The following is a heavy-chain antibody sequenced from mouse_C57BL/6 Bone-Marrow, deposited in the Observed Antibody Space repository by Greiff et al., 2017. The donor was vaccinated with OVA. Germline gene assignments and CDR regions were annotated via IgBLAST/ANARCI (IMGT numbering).Heavy chain of an antibody. CDR3: TRSGGYDYDRAMDY. V-gene: IGHV1-15*01. CDR1: GYTFTDYE. CDR2: IDPETGGT. Sequence: VKLMESGAELVRPGASVTLSCKASGYTFTDYEMHWVKQTPVHGLEWIGAIDPETGGTAYNQKFKGKAILTADKSSSTAYMELRSLTSEDSAVYYCTRSGGYDYDRAMDYWGQGTSVTVSS. J-gene: IGHJ4*01. D-gene: IGHD2-4*01.